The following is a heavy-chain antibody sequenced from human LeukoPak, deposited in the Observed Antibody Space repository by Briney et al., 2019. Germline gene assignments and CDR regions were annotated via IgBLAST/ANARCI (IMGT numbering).Heavy chain of an antibody. J-gene: IGHJ4*02. CDR2: IYYSGST. CDR3: ARLETYYDFWSGPIVFDY. D-gene: IGHD3-3*01. CDR1: GRSISSSSYY. Sequence: SETLSLTCTVSGRSISSSSYYWGWIRQPPGTGLEWIGSIYYSGSTYYNPSLKSRVTISVDTSKNQFSLKLSSVTAADTAVYYCARLETYYDFWSGPIVFDYWGQGTLVTVSS. V-gene: IGHV4-39*01.